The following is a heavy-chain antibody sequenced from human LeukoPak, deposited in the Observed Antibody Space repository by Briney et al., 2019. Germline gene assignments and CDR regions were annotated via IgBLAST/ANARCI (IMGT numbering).Heavy chain of an antibody. CDR1: GFTFSSYG. D-gene: IGHD1-1*01. V-gene: IGHV3-33*01. CDR3: AGGTEGYFDL. CDR2: IWYDGSNK. J-gene: IGHJ2*01. Sequence: GGSLRLSCAASGFTFSSYGMHWVRQAPGKGLEWVAVIWYDGSNKYYADSVKGRFTISRDNSKNTLYLQMNSLRAEDTAVYYCAGGTEGYFDLWGRGTLVTVSP.